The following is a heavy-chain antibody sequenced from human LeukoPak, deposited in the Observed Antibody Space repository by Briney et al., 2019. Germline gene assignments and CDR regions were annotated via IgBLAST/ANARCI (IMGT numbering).Heavy chain of an antibody. CDR1: GFTFSNYW. CDR2: INSDGSIT. D-gene: IGHD2-15*01. Sequence: GGSLRLSCVASGFTFSNYWMHWVRQAPGKGLVWVSRINSDGSITNYADSVKGRFTISRDNAKNILYLQMNNLRAEDTGVYYCALRQDMRWDWGQGTLLTVSS. V-gene: IGHV3-74*01. J-gene: IGHJ4*02. CDR3: ALRQDMRWD.